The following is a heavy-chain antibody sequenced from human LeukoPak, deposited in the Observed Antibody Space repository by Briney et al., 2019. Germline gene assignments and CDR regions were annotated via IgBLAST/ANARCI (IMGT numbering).Heavy chain of an antibody. Sequence: SETLSLTCAVYGGSFSGYYWSWIRQPPGKGLEWIGEINHSGSTNYNPSLKSRVTISVDTSKNQFSLKLSSVTAADTAVYYCARGQMGRFLEWLYPSYNWFDPGAREPWSPSPQ. CDR2: INHSGST. V-gene: IGHV4-34*01. CDR1: GGSFSGYY. J-gene: IGHJ5*02. D-gene: IGHD3-3*01. CDR3: ARGQMGRFLEWLYPSYNWFDP.